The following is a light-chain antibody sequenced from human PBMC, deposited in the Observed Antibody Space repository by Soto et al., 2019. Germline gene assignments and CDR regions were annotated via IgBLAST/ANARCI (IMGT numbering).Light chain of an antibody. V-gene: IGKV1-27*01. CDR1: QDIVNF. Sequence: DIQMTQSPSSLSASVGDRVTITCRASQDIVNFLAWYQQKPGEVPKLLIYASSILQSAVPSRFSGSGSGTRFTLTISSLQPEDVATYYCQKYNSGPLTFGGGTKVEIK. CDR3: QKYNSGPLT. CDR2: ASS. J-gene: IGKJ4*01.